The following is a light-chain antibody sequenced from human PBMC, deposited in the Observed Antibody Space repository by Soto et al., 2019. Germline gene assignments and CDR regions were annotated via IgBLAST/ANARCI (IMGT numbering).Light chain of an antibody. J-gene: IGKJ5*01. Sequence: EIVLTQSPGTLSVSPWERATLSGRASQSVSSTYLAWYQQKPGQAHRLLIYGASSRATGIPDRISGSGSGTDFTLTISRLEPEDFAVYYCQQYGSSPRTFGQGTRLEIK. CDR3: QQYGSSPRT. CDR1: QSVSSTY. CDR2: GAS. V-gene: IGKV3-20*01.